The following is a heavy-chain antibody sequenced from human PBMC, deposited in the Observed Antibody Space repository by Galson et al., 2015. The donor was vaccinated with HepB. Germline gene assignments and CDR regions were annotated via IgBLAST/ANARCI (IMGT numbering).Heavy chain of an antibody. J-gene: IGHJ4*02. CDR1: GFTFSAYA. CDR2: INDDGRNT. Sequence: SLRLSCAASGFTFSAYALHWVRQAPGKGLEWVSTINDDGRNTHYADNVRGRFTISKDTSENTLYLHMNSLRADDTAVYYCTKGDGGYYEIDYWGQGALVSVSS. CDR3: TKGDGGYYEIDY. V-gene: IGHV3-23*01. D-gene: IGHD1-26*01.